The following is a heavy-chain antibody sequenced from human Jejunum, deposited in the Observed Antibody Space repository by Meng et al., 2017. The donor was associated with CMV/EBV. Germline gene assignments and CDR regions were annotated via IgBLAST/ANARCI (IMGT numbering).Heavy chain of an antibody. V-gene: IGHV3-30-3*01. CDR2: LQSDGSSE. Sequence: FALDAYALHWVRQAPGKGLEWVAVLQSDGSSEPYAASVRGRFTITRDNHKRTLFLHMNNLGPDDTALYYCARDRGPNSRWFWHFDLWGRGTLVTVSS. CDR1: FALDAYA. D-gene: IGHD6-13*01. CDR3: ARDRGPNSRWFWHFDL. J-gene: IGHJ2*01.